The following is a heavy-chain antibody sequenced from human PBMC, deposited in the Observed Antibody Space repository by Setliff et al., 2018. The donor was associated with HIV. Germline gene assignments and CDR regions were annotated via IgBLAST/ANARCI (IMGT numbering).Heavy chain of an antibody. V-gene: IGHV4-39*01. Sequence: SETLSLTCSVSGGSISDNKYYWSWIRQPPGKGLEWTGSIYHSGKTYYNPSLKSRLTISVDTSKNQFSLKLSSVTAADTAVYYCAKKGPKGQWLVDLYFDSWGQGTLVTVPS. CDR2: IYHSGKT. J-gene: IGHJ4*02. CDR1: GGSISDNKYY. D-gene: IGHD6-19*01. CDR3: AKKGPKGQWLVDLYFDS.